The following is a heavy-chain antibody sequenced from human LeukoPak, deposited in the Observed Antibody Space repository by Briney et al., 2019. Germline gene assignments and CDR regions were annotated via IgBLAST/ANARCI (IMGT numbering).Heavy chain of an antibody. CDR1: GYTLTELS. Sequence: GASVKVSCKASGYTLTELSMHWVRQAPGKGLEWMGGFDPEDGETIYAQKFQGRVTMTEDTSTDTAYMELSSLRSEDTAVYYCATPTYDYGNYYFDYWGQGTLVTVSS. V-gene: IGHV1-24*01. D-gene: IGHD4-17*01. CDR3: ATPTYDYGNYYFDY. CDR2: FDPEDGET. J-gene: IGHJ4*02.